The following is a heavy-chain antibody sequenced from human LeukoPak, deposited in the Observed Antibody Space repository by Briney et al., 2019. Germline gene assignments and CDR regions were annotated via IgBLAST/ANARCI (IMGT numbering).Heavy chain of an antibody. J-gene: IGHJ6*03. CDR3: ARGSSSSWVYYYYYMDV. CDR2: IYTSGST. V-gene: IGHV4-61*02. D-gene: IGHD6-13*01. CDR1: GGSISSGNYY. Sequence: SQTLSLTCTVSGGSISSGNYYWSRIRQPAGKGLEWIGRIYTSGSTNYNPSLKSRVTISVDTSKNQFSLKLSSVTAADTAVYYCARGSSSSWVYYYYYMDVWGKGTAVTVSS.